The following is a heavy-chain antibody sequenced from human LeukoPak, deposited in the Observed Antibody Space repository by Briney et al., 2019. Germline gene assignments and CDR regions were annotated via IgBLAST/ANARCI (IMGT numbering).Heavy chain of an antibody. Sequence: PGGSLRLSCAASGFTFSSYEMNWVRQAPGKGLEWVSYISSRGSTIYYADSVKGRFTISRDNAKNSLYLQMNSLRAEDTAVYYCARDQNDYVWGSYRTSYYYYMDVWGKGTTVTVSS. V-gene: IGHV3-48*03. CDR2: ISSRGSTI. J-gene: IGHJ6*03. CDR3: ARDQNDYVWGSYRTSYYYYMDV. D-gene: IGHD3-16*02. CDR1: GFTFSSYE.